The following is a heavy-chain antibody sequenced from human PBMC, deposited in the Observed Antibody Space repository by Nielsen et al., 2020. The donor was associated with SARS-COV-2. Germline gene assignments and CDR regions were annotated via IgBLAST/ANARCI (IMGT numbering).Heavy chain of an antibody. D-gene: IGHD3-22*01. CDR3: ARGRHYYDSSGYYFDY. V-gene: IGHV4-59*01. J-gene: IGHJ4*02. CDR1: GGSISSYY. Sequence: SETLSLTCTVSGGSISSYYWSWIRQPPGKGLEWIGYIYYSGSTNYNPSLKNRVTISVDTSKNQFSLKLSSVTAADTAVYYCARGRHYYDSSGYYFDYWGQGTLVTVSS. CDR2: IYYSGST.